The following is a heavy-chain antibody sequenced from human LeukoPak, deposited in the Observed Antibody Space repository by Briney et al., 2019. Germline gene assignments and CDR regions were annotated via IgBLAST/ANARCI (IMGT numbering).Heavy chain of an antibody. V-gene: IGHV4-59*08. CDR3: ARHFTYYYDSSGYPRDAFDI. D-gene: IGHD3-22*01. CDR2: MYYSGST. CDR1: GGSISSYY. Sequence: SETLSLTCTVSGGSISSYYWSWIRQSPGKGLVWIGYMYYSGSTNYNPSLKSRVTTSIDMSKNQFSLTLSSVTAADTALYYCARHFTYYYDSSGYPRDAFDIWGQGTMVTVSS. J-gene: IGHJ3*02.